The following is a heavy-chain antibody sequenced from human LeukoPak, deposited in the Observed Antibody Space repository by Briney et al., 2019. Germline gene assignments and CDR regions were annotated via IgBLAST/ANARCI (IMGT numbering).Heavy chain of an antibody. J-gene: IGHJ4*02. CDR2: IKSKTYGGTA. V-gene: IGHV3-15*01. CDR3: TTATSY. CDR1: GGTFSSAW. Sequence: GTLCLTCAASGGTFSSAWRSWVRQAPGKGLEWVGRIKSKTYGGTADYPAPVKGRFTISRDDSENTVYLQMNSLKTEDTAVYYCTTATSYWGQGSLVTVSS.